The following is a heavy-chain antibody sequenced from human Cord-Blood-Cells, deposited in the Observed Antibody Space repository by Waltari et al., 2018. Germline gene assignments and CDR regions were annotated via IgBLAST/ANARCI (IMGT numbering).Heavy chain of an antibody. CDR3: ARGRSSSWYSEPFDY. CDR2: INHSGST. J-gene: IGHJ4*02. D-gene: IGHD6-13*01. CDR1: GGSFSGYY. V-gene: IGHV4-34*01. Sequence: QVQLQQWGAGLLKPSETLSLTCAVYGGSFSGYYWSWIRQPPGKGLEWIGEINHSGSTNYNPSLKSRVTISVDTSKNQFSLKLSSVTAADTAVYYCARGRSSSWYSEPFDYWGQGTLVTVSS.